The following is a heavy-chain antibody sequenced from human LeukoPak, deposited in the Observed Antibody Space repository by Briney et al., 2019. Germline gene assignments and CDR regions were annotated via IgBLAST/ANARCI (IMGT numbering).Heavy chain of an antibody. CDR1: GYTFTSYG. Sequence: ASVKVSCKASGYTFTSYGISWVRQAPGQGLEWMGLISAYNGNTNYAQKLQDRVTMTTDTSTSTAYMELRSLRSDDTAVYYCAGLTAAAGTGAFDIWGQGTMVTVSS. V-gene: IGHV1-18*01. J-gene: IGHJ3*02. CDR2: ISAYNGNT. CDR3: AGLTAAAGTGAFDI. D-gene: IGHD6-13*01.